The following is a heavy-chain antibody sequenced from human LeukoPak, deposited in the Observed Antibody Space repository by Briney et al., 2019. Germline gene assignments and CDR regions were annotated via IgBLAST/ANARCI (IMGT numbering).Heavy chain of an antibody. CDR1: GGSISSGGYY. CDR2: IYYSGST. J-gene: IGHJ3*02. Sequence: SQTLSLTCTVSGGSISSGGYYWSWIRQHPGKGLEWIGYIYYSGSTYYNPSLKSRVTISVDTSKNQFSLKLSSVTAADTAVYYCARVVGRWRAAFDIWGQGTTVTVSS. V-gene: IGHV4-31*03. D-gene: IGHD4-23*01. CDR3: ARVVGRWRAAFDI.